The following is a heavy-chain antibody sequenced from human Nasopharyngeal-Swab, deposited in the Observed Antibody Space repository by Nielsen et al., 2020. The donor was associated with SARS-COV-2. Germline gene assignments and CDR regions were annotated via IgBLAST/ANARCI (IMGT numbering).Heavy chain of an antibody. D-gene: IGHD3-22*01. Sequence: GESLKISCAASGFTFSSYAMHWVRQAPGKGLECVAVISYDGSNKYYADSVKGRLTISRDNSKNTLSLQMNSLRAEDTAVYYCASSPLDSSGNYYGLDYWGQGTLVTVAS. CDR3: ASSPLDSSGNYYGLDY. CDR2: ISYDGSNK. CDR1: GFTFSSYA. V-gene: IGHV3-30-3*01. J-gene: IGHJ4*02.